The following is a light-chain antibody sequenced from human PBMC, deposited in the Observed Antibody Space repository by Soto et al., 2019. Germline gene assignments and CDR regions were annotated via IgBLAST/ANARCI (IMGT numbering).Light chain of an antibody. Sequence: DIQMTQSPSTLSASIGDRVTITCRASQSISSWLAWYQQKPGKAPKLLIYDASSLESGVPSRFSGSRSGTEFTLTISSLQPDDFATYYCQQYNSNSTFGQGTKVEIK. V-gene: IGKV1-5*01. CDR3: QQYNSNST. CDR1: QSISSW. J-gene: IGKJ1*01. CDR2: DAS.